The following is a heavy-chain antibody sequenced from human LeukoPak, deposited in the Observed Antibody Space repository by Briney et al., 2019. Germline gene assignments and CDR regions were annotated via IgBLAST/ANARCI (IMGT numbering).Heavy chain of an antibody. J-gene: IGHJ4*02. CDR1: GGSISSYY. CDR2: IYYSGST. V-gene: IGHV4-59*01. D-gene: IGHD6-19*01. CDR3: ARGGRWLKNFDY. Sequence: PSETLSLTCTVSGGSISSYYWSWIRQPPGKGLEWIGYIYYSGSTNYNPSLKSRVTISVDTSKNQFSLKLSSVTAADTAVYYCARGGRWLKNFDYWGQGTLVTVSS.